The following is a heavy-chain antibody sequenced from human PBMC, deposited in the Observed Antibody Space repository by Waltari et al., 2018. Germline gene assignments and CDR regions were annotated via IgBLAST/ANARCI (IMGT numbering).Heavy chain of an antibody. CDR2: INPSGGST. D-gene: IGHD1-26*01. V-gene: IGHV1-46*01. CDR1: GYTFTSYY. J-gene: IGHJ3*02. CDR3: ARAYSGSAGGAFDI. Sequence: QVQLVQSGAEVKKPGASVKVSCKASGYTFTSYYMHWVRQAPGQGLEWMGIINPSGGSTSYAQKFQGRVTITTDESTSTAYMELSSLRSEDTAVYYCARAYSGSAGGAFDIWGQGTMVTVSS.